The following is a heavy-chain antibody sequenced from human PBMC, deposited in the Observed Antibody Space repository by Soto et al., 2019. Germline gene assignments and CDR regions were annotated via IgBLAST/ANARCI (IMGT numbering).Heavy chain of an antibody. CDR2: TIPILDVA. V-gene: IGHV1-69*08. CDR1: GGTFSTST. D-gene: IGHD5-12*01. CDR3: SRDSPIGSTYSGYDAIDS. J-gene: IGHJ4*02. Sequence: QVQLVQSGAEVKKPGSSVKVSCKASGGTFSTSTFTWVRHAPGQGLEWMGRTIPILDVAYYGQEFQGRVNIPAVNSTIIAYMELTSLTYKDTDVYYCSRDSPIGSTYSGYDAIDSWGQGTLVTVSS.